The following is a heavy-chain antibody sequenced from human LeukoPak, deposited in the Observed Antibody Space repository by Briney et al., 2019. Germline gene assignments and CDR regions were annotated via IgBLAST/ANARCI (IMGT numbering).Heavy chain of an antibody. V-gene: IGHV1-2*02. D-gene: IGHD5-18*01. CDR1: GYTFTAYY. CDR3: ARGQKYRSGYTVTELGSGYFDY. CDR2: INPESGDT. Sequence: ASVKVSCKASGYTFTAYYMHWVRQAPGQGLEWMGWINPESGDTNSAQKFQGRVTMSVDTSKNQFSLRLSSVTAADTAVYYCARGQKYRSGYTVTELGSGYFDYWGQGPLVTVSS. J-gene: IGHJ4*02.